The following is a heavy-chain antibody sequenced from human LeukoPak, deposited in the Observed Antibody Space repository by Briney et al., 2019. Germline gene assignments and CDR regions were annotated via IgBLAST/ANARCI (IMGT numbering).Heavy chain of an antibody. Sequence: PSGTLSHTCTVSGGSINGGGYYWSWVRQHPGKGLEWLGYIYYSGSTYSNPSLKSRLTISVDTSKNQFSLKLSSVTAADTAVYYCARDRDGYNGLDYWGQGTLVTVSS. CDR3: ARDRDGYNGLDY. CDR1: GGSINGGGYY. V-gene: IGHV4-31*03. D-gene: IGHD5-24*01. CDR2: IYYSGST. J-gene: IGHJ4*02.